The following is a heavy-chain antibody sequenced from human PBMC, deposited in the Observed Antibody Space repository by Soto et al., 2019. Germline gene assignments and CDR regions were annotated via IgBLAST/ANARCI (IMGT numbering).Heavy chain of an antibody. CDR2: IYYNWRT. CDR3: ARQEGYLAGGQGF. J-gene: IGHJ4*02. CDR1: GGSISSSNYY. D-gene: IGHD3-22*01. V-gene: IGHV4-39*01. Sequence: QMQLQESGPGLVKPSETLSLTCNVSGGSISSSNYYWGWIRQPPGEGLEWIGSIYYNWRTNYKPSVQSRVTISQDTSKNQFFLKMSSVTAADTAVYYCARQEGYLAGGQGFWGQGTLVTVSS.